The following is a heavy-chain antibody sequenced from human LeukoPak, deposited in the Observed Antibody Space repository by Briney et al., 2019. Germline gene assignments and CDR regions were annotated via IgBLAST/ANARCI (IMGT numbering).Heavy chain of an antibody. CDR2: IKPYNGNT. J-gene: IGHJ6*03. Sequence: ASVKVSCKASGYTFTNFAISWVRQAPGQGLEWMGWIKPYNGNTKYALKVQGRVTMTTDTSTSTAYMELRSLSPDDTAVFYCARGRIPARLRELGVVADRHYYMDVWGKGTTVTVSS. CDR1: GYTFTNFA. V-gene: IGHV1-18*01. CDR3: ARGRIPARLRELGVVADRHYYMDV. D-gene: IGHD3-3*01.